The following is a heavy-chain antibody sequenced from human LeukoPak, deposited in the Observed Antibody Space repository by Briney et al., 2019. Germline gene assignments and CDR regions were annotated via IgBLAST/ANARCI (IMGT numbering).Heavy chain of an antibody. CDR1: GYTLTGYY. Sequence: EASVTVSCTASGYTLTGYYMHWVRQAPGQGLEWMGWINPNSGGTNYAQKFQGWVTMTRDTSISTAYMELSRLRSDDTAVYYCARQMRYCSSTSCYGNWFDPWGQGTLVTVSS. CDR3: ARQMRYCSSTSCYGNWFDP. CDR2: INPNSGGT. V-gene: IGHV1-2*04. D-gene: IGHD2-2*01. J-gene: IGHJ5*02.